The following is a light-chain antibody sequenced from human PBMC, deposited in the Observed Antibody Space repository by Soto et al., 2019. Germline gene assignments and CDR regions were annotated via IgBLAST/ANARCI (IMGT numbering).Light chain of an antibody. Sequence: EIVLTPSPSTLSSSLVGGATLSCRASQIIGNSLAWYQQRPGQAPRLLIHDASDRATDIPGRFSGSGSGTDFTLTISSLEPEDFAIYYCQHHSNRPPITFGQGTRLEIK. V-gene: IGKV3-11*01. CDR3: QHHSNRPPIT. CDR1: QIIGNS. CDR2: DAS. J-gene: IGKJ5*01.